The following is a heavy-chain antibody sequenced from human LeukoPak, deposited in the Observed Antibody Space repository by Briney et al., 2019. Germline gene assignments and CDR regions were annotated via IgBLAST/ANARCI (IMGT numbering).Heavy chain of an antibody. J-gene: IGHJ4*02. D-gene: IGHD3-16*02. CDR2: INPSGGST. CDR3: ARDGTYDYVWGSYRYEDY. CDR1: GYTFTSYY. Sequence: ASVKVSRKASGYTFTSYYMHWVRQAPGQGLEWMGIINPSGGSTSYAQKFQGRVTMTRDTSTSTVYMELSSLRSEDTAVYYCARDGTYDYVWGSYRYEDYWGQGTLVTVSS. V-gene: IGHV1-46*01.